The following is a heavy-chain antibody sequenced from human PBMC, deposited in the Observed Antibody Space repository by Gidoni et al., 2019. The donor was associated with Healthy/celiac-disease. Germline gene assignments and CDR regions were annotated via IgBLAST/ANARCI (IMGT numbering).Heavy chain of an antibody. Sequence: QVQLQESGPGLVKPSQTLSLTCTVSGGSISSGGYYWSWIRQHPGKGLEWIGYIYYSGSTYYNPSLKSRVTISVDTSKNQFSLKLSSVTAADTAVYYCARVVVVVDTVTFENPGSAEYFQHWGQGTLVTVSS. V-gene: IGHV4-31*03. D-gene: IGHD2-15*01. CDR1: GGSISSGGYY. J-gene: IGHJ1*01. CDR3: ARVVVVVDTVTFENPGSAEYFQH. CDR2: IYYSGST.